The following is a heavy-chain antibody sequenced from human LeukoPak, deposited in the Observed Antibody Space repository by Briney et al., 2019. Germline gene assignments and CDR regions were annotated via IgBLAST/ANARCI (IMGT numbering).Heavy chain of an antibody. CDR2: IYYNGNT. D-gene: IGHD2-2*01. CDR1: GGSVNEYY. Sequence: SETLSLTCSVSGGSVNEYYWSWVRQSPGKGLEYIGFIYYNGNTNYSPSLRSRVTISVDTSKNQFSLKLSSVTAADAAVYYCARYARGAYYFDYWGQGILVIVSS. V-gene: IGHV4-59*02. CDR3: ARYARGAYYFDY. J-gene: IGHJ4*02.